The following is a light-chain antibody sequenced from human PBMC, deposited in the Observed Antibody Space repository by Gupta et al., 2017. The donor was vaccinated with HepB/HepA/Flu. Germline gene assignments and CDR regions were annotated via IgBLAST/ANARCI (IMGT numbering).Light chain of an antibody. CDR1: SSNIGAGYD. CDR3: QSYDSSLSGRVV. Sequence: QSVLTQPPSVSRAPGQRVTISCTWSSSNIGAGYDVHWYQQLPGTAPKLLIYGNSNRPSGVPDRFSGSKSGTSASLAITGLQAEDEADYYCQSYDSSLSGRVVFGGGTKLTVL. J-gene: IGLJ2*01. CDR2: GNS. V-gene: IGLV1-40*01.